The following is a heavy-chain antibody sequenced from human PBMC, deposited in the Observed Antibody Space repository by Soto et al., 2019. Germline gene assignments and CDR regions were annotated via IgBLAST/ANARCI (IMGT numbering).Heavy chain of an antibody. Sequence: EEQLLGSGGGLLQPGGSLRLSWAGSGFSFSDYAMNWVRQAPGRGLEWVSAISATGDSAYYLDSVKGRFTISRDNANKSLPLHMKSLKTEGTAFDYWAKDIYGGVQMVLWAFDLWGRGTMVAVSS. J-gene: IGHJ3*01. CDR1: GFSFSDYA. D-gene: IGHD3-10*01. V-gene: IGHV3-23*01. CDR2: ISATGDSA. CDR3: AKDIYGGVQMVLWAFDL.